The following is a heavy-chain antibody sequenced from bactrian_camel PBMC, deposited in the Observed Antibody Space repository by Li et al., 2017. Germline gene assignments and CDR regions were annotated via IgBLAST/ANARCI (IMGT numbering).Heavy chain of an antibody. V-gene: IGHV3S7*01. Sequence: HVQLVESGGGLVQPGGSLRLSCAASGFTFSNFAMSWVRQAPGKGLEWVSAILNDVSTTYYADSVKGRFTISRDNAKNTLYLQMNNLKPEDTAMYYCAALRPPCTVYSGADYKGQGTQVTVS. CDR2: ILNDVSTT. J-gene: IGHJ4*01. CDR1: GFTFSNFA. D-gene: IGHD2*01.